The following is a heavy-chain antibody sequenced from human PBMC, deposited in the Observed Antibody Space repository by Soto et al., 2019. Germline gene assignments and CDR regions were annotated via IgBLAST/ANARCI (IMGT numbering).Heavy chain of an antibody. CDR3: AKDRLGGNFDY. J-gene: IGHJ4*02. V-gene: IGHV3-23*01. Sequence: VQLLDSGGGLVQPRGSLRLSCAASGFTFNNYAMNWVRQAPGKGLEWVATISGTGGSTYYADSVKGRFTISRDNSKNTLYLQMNSLRVEDTAVYYCAKDRLGGNFDYWGQGTQVTVSS. CDR2: ISGTGGST. CDR1: GFTFNNYA.